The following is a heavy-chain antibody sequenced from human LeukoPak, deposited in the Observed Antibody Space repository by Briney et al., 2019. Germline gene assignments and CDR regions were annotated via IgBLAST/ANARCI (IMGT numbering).Heavy chain of an antibody. J-gene: IGHJ4*02. CDR3: ARAHPQLGYCSGGSCYIDY. CDR1: GFTFDDYG. V-gene: IGHV3-20*04. D-gene: IGHD2-15*01. Sequence: GGSLRLSCAASGFTFDDYGMSWVRQAPGKGLEWVSGINWNGGSTGYADSVKGRFTISRDNAKNSLYLQMNSLRAEDTALYYCARAHPQLGYCSGGSCYIDYWGQGTLVTVSS. CDR2: INWNGGST.